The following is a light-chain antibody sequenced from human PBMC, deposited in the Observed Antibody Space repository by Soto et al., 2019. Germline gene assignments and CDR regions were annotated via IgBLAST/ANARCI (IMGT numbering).Light chain of an antibody. Sequence: EIVLTQSPGTLSLSPGERATLSCRASQSVSSTYLAWYQQKPGQAPRLLIYRASIRATGVPDRFSGSGSGTDFTLTLSRLEPEDFAVYYWQQYGSSPYTFGQGTKLEIK. CDR1: QSVSSTY. V-gene: IGKV3-20*01. CDR3: QQYGSSPYT. J-gene: IGKJ2*01. CDR2: RAS.